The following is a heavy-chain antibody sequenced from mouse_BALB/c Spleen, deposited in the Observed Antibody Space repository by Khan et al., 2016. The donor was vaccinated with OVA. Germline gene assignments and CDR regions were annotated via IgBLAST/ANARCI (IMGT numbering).Heavy chain of an antibody. CDR2: ISSGGST. J-gene: IGHJ4*01. CDR1: GFTFSSYA. Sequence: EVELVESGGGLVKPGGSLKLSCAASGFTFSSYAVSWVRQTPEKRLEWVASISSGGSTYYPDSVKGRFTISRDDARNILYLQMSSPRSEDTAMYYCTRLGDYWGQGTSVTVSS. CDR3: TRLGDY. V-gene: IGHV5-6-5*01.